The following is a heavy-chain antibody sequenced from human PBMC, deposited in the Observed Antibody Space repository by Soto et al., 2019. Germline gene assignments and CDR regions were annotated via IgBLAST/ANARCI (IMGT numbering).Heavy chain of an antibody. CDR3: AKDYGAMGIAAAGSHYYGMDV. V-gene: IGHV3-30*18. CDR1: GFTFSSYG. CDR2: ISYDGSNK. J-gene: IGHJ6*02. Sequence: GGSLRLSCAASGFTFSSYGMHWVRQAPGKGLEWVAVISYDGSNKYYADSVKGRFTISRDNSKNTLYLQMNSLRAEDTAVYYCAKDYGAMGIAAAGSHYYGMDVWGQGTTVTVSS. D-gene: IGHD6-13*01.